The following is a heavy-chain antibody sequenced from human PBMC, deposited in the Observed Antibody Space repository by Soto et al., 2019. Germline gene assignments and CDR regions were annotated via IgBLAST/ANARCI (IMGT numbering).Heavy chain of an antibody. Sequence: PSQTLSLTCATSGDSVSSKTAAWNWIRQSPSRGLEWLGRTYFRSRWYNDYAISVKSRITINPDTSKNQFSLLLNSVTPEDTAVYYCARVSFDHFVHWFDPWGQGTLVTVSS. V-gene: IGHV6-1*01. J-gene: IGHJ5*02. CDR2: TYFRSRWYN. CDR3: ARVSFDHFVHWFDP. D-gene: IGHD3-9*01. CDR1: GDSVSSKTAA.